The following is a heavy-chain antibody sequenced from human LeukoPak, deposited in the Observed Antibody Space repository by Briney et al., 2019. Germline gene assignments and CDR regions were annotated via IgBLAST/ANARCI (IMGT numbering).Heavy chain of an antibody. V-gene: IGHV4-39*07. D-gene: IGHD3-10*01. CDR3: ARSPYYYGSGSPS. CDR2: IYYSGSA. J-gene: IGHJ4*02. Sequence: PSETLSLTCTVSGGSLNSGTYYWSWIRQPPGKGLEWIGNIYYSGSAYYNPSLKSRVTMSVDTSKNQFSLKMSSVTAADTAVYYCARSPYYYGSGSPSWGQGTLVTVSS. CDR1: GGSLNSGTYY.